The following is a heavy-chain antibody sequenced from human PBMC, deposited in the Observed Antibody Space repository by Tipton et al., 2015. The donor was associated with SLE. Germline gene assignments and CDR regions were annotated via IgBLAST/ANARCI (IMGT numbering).Heavy chain of an antibody. Sequence: SLRLSCAASGFTFSSYEMNWVRQAPGKGLEWVSYISSSGSTIYYADPVKGRFAISRDNAKNSLYLQMNSLRAEDTAVYYCANTGWVGYWGQGTLVTVSS. CDR1: GFTFSSYE. J-gene: IGHJ4*02. V-gene: IGHV3-48*03. D-gene: IGHD4-17*01. CDR3: ANTGWVGY. CDR2: ISSSGSTI.